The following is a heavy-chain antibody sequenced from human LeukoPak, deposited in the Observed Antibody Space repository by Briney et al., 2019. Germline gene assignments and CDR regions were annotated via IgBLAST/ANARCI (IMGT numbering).Heavy chain of an antibody. V-gene: IGHV3-74*01. CDR2: INSDGSST. CDR3: ARGTIPWFGELLGI. CDR1: GFTFSSYW. J-gene: IGHJ4*02. D-gene: IGHD3-10*01. Sequence: GGSLRLSCAASGFTFSSYWMHWVRQAPGKGLVWVSRINSDGSSTSYADSVKGRFTISRDNAKNTLYLQMNSLRAEDTAVYYCARGTIPWFGELLGIWGQGTLVTISS.